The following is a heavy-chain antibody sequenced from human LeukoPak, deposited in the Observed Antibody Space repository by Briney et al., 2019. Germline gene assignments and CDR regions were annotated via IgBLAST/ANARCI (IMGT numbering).Heavy chain of an antibody. D-gene: IGHD3-3*01. J-gene: IGHJ3*02. V-gene: IGHV4-59*01. CDR3: ARDSTMVSIVPDDAFDI. CDR1: GGSISSYY. CDR2: IYYSGST. Sequence: PSETLSLTCTVSGGSISSYYWSWTRQPPGKGLEWIGYIYYSGSTNYNPSLKSRVTISVDTSKNQFSLKLSSVTAADTAVYYCARDSTMVSIVPDDAFDIWGQGTMVTVSS.